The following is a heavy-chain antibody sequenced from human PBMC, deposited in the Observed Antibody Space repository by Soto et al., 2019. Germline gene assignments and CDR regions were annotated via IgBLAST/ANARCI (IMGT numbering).Heavy chain of an antibody. CDR2: ISATGGGT. J-gene: IGHJ5*01. CDR1: GFTFNNYA. CDR3: AKDTPAAGTSAFYFDF. V-gene: IGHV3-23*01. Sequence: PGGSLRLSCTASGFTFNNYAMSWVRQAPGKGPEWVSLISATGGGTYYADSVKGRFSISRDNSKNTLYLQMNSLRAEETAVYYCAKDTPAAGTSAFYFDFWGQGAQVTVSS.